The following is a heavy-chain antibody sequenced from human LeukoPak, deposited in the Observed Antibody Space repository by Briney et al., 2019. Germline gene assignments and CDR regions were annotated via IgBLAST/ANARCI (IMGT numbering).Heavy chain of an antibody. Sequence: GGSLRLSCAASGFTFSSYAMSWVRQAPGKGLEWVSAISGSGGSTYYADSVKGRFTISRDNSKNTLYLQMNSLRAEDTAVYYCARLRFLEEGFLDYWGQGTLVTVSS. CDR2: ISGSGGST. J-gene: IGHJ4*02. CDR3: ARLRFLEEGFLDY. CDR1: GFTFSSYA. V-gene: IGHV3-23*01. D-gene: IGHD3-3*01.